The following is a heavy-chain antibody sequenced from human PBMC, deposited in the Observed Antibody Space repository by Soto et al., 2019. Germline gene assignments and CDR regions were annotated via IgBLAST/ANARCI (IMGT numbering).Heavy chain of an antibody. J-gene: IGHJ6*02. Sequence: PGESLKISCKGSGHSFTSYWIGWVRQTPGKGLEWMGIIYPGDSDTRYSPSFQGQVTISADKSISTAYLQWSSLKASDTAMYYCAGAAGGLYYYYGFGVWRQLNTVPV. D-gene: IGHD6-13*01. CDR2: IYPGDSDT. CDR1: GHSFTSYW. CDR3: AGAAGGLYYYYGFGV. V-gene: IGHV5-51*01.